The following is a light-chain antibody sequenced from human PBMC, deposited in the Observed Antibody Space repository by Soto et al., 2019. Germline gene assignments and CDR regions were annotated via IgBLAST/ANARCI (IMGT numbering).Light chain of an antibody. CDR2: EVS. V-gene: IGLV2-14*01. Sequence: QSALTQPPSASGSLGQSVTIPCTGTSSDVGAYDYVSWYQQLPGKAPKLMISEVSNRPSGVSNRFSGSKSGNTASLTISGLQAEDEADYYCSSYTAGGTIFGTGTKLTVL. CDR3: SSYTAGGTI. J-gene: IGLJ1*01. CDR1: SSDVGAYDY.